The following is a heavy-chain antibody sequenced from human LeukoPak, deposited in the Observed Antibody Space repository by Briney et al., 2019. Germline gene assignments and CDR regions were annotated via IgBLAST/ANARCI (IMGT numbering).Heavy chain of an antibody. V-gene: IGHV4-4*07. CDR1: GGSISSYY. CDR2: IYTSGST. Sequence: SETLSLTCTVSGGSISSYYWSWIRQPAGKGMEWIGRIYTSGSTNYNPSLKSRVTMSVDTSKNQFSLKLSSVTAADTAVYYCARLTTTAMVMSGWFDPWGQGTLVTVSS. J-gene: IGHJ5*02. CDR3: ARLTTTAMVMSGWFDP. D-gene: IGHD5-18*01.